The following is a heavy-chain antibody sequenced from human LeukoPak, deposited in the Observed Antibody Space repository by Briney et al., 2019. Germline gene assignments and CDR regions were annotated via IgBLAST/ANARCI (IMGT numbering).Heavy chain of an antibody. Sequence: SETLSLTCTVSGGSVSIGSYYWSWIRQPPGKGLEWIGYIYYSGSTNYNPSLKSRVTIPVDTSKYQFSLKLSSVTAADTAVYYCARERPWFGELLYAFDIWGQGTMVTVSS. D-gene: IGHD3-10*01. CDR2: IYYSGST. CDR1: GGSVSIGSYY. CDR3: ARERPWFGELLYAFDI. J-gene: IGHJ3*02. V-gene: IGHV4-61*01.